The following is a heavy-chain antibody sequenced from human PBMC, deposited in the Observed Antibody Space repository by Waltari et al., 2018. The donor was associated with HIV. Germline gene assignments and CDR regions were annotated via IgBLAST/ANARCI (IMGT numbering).Heavy chain of an antibody. CDR1: GFGFGSDA. V-gene: IGHV3-23*01. Sequence: EVQMLESGGGLVQPGAALRLPCADSGFGFGSDAMNWVGQAPGGGGELISGSIGFADSAYYAESVNGRFTISSDNSRTTVYLQMSSRGPEDTAVYYCFGRRDCSGGTCSFDYWGQGTLVTVSS. J-gene: IGHJ4*02. D-gene: IGHD2-15*01. CDR2: SIGFADSA. CDR3: FGRRDCSGGTCSFDY.